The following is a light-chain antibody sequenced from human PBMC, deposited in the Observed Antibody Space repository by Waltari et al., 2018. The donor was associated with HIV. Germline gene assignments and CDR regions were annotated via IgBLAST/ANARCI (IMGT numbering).Light chain of an antibody. J-gene: IGKJ5*01. CDR1: QGIANW. CDR3: QQTNSFPIT. CDR2: GAS. V-gene: IGKV1D-12*01. Sequence: DIQMTQFPSSVSASVGDRVTMTCRETQGIANWVPWSHQKPGKSPKLLIHGASILQEGVPSRFSGSGSGTIFTLTIKTLQPEDFATYFCQQTNSFPITFGQGTRLDSK.